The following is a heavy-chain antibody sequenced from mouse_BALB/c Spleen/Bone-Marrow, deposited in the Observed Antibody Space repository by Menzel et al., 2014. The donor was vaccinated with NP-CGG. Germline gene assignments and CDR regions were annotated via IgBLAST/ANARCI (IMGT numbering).Heavy chain of an antibody. CDR1: GFTFSSYT. CDR2: ISNGGGST. CDR3: ARQSYEGFAY. J-gene: IGHJ3*01. D-gene: IGHD2-3*01. Sequence: EVKLMESGGNLVQPGGSLKLSCAASGFTFSSYTMSWVRQTPEKRLEWVAYISNGGGSTYYPDTVKGRFTISRDNATNTLYLQMSSPKSEDTAMYYCARQSYEGFAYWGQGTLVTVSA. V-gene: IGHV5-12-2*01.